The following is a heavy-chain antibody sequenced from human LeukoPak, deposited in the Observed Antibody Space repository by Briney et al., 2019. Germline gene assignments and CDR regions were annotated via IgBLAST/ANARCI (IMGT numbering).Heavy chain of an antibody. V-gene: IGHV3-21*01. D-gene: IGHD6-19*01. Sequence: GESLRLSCAASGFTFSSYSMNWVRQAPGKGLEWVSSISGSSSYINYADSVKVRFTISRDNAQNSLFLQLNSLRAEDTAVYYCARDPYSSGWYKDAFDIWGQGTMVTVSS. J-gene: IGHJ3*02. CDR2: ISGSSSYI. CDR1: GFTFSSYS. CDR3: ARDPYSSGWYKDAFDI.